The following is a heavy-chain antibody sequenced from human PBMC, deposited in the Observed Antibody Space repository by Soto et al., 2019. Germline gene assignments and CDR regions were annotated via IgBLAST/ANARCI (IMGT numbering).Heavy chain of an antibody. CDR3: AKGASVYYYYGMDV. CDR1: GFTFSSYA. J-gene: IGHJ6*02. V-gene: IGHV3-23*01. Sequence: EVQLLESGGGLVQPGGSLRLSCAASGFTFSSYAMSWVRQAPGKGLELVSALSGSGGSTYYADSVKGRCTISRDNSKNTLYLQMTSLRTDDTARYYCAKGASVYYYYGMDVWGQGTTVTVSS. CDR2: LSGSGGST.